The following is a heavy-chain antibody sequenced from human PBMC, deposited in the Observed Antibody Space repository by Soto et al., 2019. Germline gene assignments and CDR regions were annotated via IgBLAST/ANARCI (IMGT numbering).Heavy chain of an antibody. CDR3: ATHVDTAMAYYYYGMDV. CDR1: GYSFTSYW. Sequence: GESLKISCKGSGYSFTSYWISWVRQMPGKGLEWMGRIDPSDSYTNYSPSFQGHVTISADKSIITAYLQWSSLKASDTAMYYCATHVDTAMAYYYYGMDVWGQGTTVTVSS. V-gene: IGHV5-10-1*01. J-gene: IGHJ6*02. CDR2: IDPSDSYT. D-gene: IGHD5-18*01.